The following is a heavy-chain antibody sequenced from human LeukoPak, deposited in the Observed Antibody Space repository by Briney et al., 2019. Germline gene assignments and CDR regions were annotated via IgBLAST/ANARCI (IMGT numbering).Heavy chain of an antibody. V-gene: IGHV3-21*01. Sequence: PGGSLRLSCAASGFTFSNYAMHWVRQAPGKGLEWVSSISSTSDYLDHADSLKGRFTISRDNAKNSLYLQMNSLRAEDTAVYYCARQDATMVRGVMGEFDYWGQGTLVTVSS. J-gene: IGHJ4*02. CDR3: ARQDATMVRGVMGEFDY. CDR2: ISSTSDYL. CDR1: GFTFSNYA. D-gene: IGHD3-10*01.